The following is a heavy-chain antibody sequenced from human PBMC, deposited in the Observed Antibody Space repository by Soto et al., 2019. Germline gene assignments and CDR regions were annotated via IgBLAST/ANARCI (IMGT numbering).Heavy chain of an antibody. CDR2: FDPEDGET. J-gene: IGHJ4*02. CDR3: ATDPGWDPAHPPAPRLYYFDY. Sequence: ASVKVSCKVSGYTLTELSMHWVRQAPGKGLEWMGGFDPEDGETIYAQKFQGRVTMTEDTSTDTAYMELSSLRSEDTAVYYCATDPGWDPAHPPAPRLYYFDYWGQGTLVTVSS. CDR1: GYTLTELS. D-gene: IGHD1-26*01. V-gene: IGHV1-24*01.